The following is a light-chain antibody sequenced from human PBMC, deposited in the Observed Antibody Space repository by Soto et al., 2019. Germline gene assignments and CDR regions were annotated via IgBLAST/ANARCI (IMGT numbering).Light chain of an antibody. CDR2: DVS. Sequence: QSVLTQPASVSGSPGQSITISCTGTSSDVGGYNYVSWYQQHPGKAPKLMIYDVSNRPSGVSNRFSASKSGNTASLTISGLQAEDEADYYCSSYTSSGTVVFGGGTKVTVL. CDR1: SSDVGGYNY. CDR3: SSYTSSGTVV. V-gene: IGLV2-14*01. J-gene: IGLJ2*01.